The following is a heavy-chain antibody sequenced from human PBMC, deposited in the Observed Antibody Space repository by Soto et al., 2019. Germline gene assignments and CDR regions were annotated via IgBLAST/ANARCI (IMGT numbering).Heavy chain of an antibody. CDR3: AKAPVTRRSSWPNFDY. CDR1: GFTFSSYA. D-gene: IGHD6-13*01. CDR2: ISGSGGST. Sequence: GGSLRLSCAASGFTFSSYAMSWVRQAPGKGLEWVSAISGSGGSTYYADSVKGRFTISRDNSKNTLYLQMNSLRAEDTAVYYWAKAPVTRRSSWPNFDYWGQGTLVTVSS. V-gene: IGHV3-23*01. J-gene: IGHJ4*02.